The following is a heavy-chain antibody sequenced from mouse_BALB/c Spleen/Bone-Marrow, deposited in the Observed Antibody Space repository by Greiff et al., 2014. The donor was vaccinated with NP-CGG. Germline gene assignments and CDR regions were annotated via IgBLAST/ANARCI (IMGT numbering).Heavy chain of an antibody. CDR2: IDPYYDTT. Sequence: EVKVVESGPELEKPGASVKISCKAPGHSFTGYNMNWVKQSHGESLEWIGNIDPYYDTTTFNQKFKDKATLTVDKSSSTAYMQLKSLTSEDSAVYYCTRSRAYFRDWFAYWGQGTLVTVSA. CDR1: GHSFTGYN. V-gene: IGHV1-39*01. J-gene: IGHJ3*01. D-gene: IGHD2-14*01. CDR3: TRSRAYFRDWFAY.